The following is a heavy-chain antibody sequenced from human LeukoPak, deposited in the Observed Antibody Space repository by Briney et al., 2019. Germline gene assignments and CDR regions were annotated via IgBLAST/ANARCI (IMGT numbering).Heavy chain of an antibody. D-gene: IGHD3-22*01. CDR3: ARTYYYDSSGYYPPDY. CDR2: IYYSGST. J-gene: IGHJ4*02. V-gene: IGHV4-30-4*08. Sequence: SETLSLTCTVSGGSISSGGYYWSWIRQHPGKGLEWIGYIYYSGSTYYNPSLKSRVTISVDTSKNQFSLKLSSVTAADTAVYYCARTYYYDSSGYYPPDYWGQGTLVTVSS. CDR1: GGSISSGGYY.